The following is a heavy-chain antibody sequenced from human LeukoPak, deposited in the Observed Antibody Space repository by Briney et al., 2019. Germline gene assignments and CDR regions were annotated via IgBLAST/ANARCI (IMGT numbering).Heavy chain of an antibody. D-gene: IGHD1-26*01. CDR3: VRIRDSGAYYFYYGMDV. CDR1: GFIFSNYS. Sequence: GGSLRLSCVVSGFIFSNYSMNWVRQAPGKGLEWLSYISRTSSTILYADSVKGRFTISRDQAKNSVFLQMNSLRDEDTAVYYCVRIRDSGAYYFYYGMDVWGQGTTVTGSS. V-gene: IGHV3-48*02. J-gene: IGHJ6*02. CDR2: ISRTSSTI.